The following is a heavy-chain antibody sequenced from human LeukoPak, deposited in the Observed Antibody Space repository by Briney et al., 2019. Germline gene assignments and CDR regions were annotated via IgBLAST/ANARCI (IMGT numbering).Heavy chain of an antibody. V-gene: IGHV4-34*01. CDR1: GGSFSGYY. CDR3: ARSGYYDSSGYPDLTFDY. D-gene: IGHD3-22*01. CDR2: INHSGST. J-gene: IGHJ4*02. Sequence: SETLSLTCAVCGGSFSGYYWSWIRQPPGKGLEWIGEINHSGSTNYNPSLKSRVTISVDTSKNKFSLKLSSVTAADTAVYYCARSGYYDSSGYPDLTFDYWGQGTLVTVSS.